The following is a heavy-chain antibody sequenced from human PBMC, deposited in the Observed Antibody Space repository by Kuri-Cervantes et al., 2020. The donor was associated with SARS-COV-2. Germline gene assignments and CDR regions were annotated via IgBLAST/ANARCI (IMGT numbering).Heavy chain of an antibody. CDR2: INHSGST. D-gene: IGHD3-10*01. CDR3: ARVTARFVRGWLDY. CDR1: GGSFSGYY. J-gene: IGHJ4*01. V-gene: IGHV4-34*01. Sequence: SETLSLTCAVYGGSFSGYYWSWIRQPPGQGLEWIGEINHSGSTNYNPSLKSRVTITVSMSKNQISLKLNSGTAADTAVYYCARVTARFVRGWLDYWGQGTMVTVSS.